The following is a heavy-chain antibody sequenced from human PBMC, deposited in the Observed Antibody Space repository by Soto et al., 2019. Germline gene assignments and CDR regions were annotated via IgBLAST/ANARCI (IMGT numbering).Heavy chain of an antibody. CDR2: ISYSGNT. D-gene: IGHD3-16*01. J-gene: IGHJ4*02. Sequence: TLSLTCTVSRGSISSYYWSWIRQPPGKGLEWIGYISYSGNTNYNASLKSRVTISVDTSTNQFSLRVTSVTAADTAVYYCARIRGLGEASPYFDYWGQGALVTVSS. V-gene: IGHV4-59*01. CDR1: RGSISSYY. CDR3: ARIRGLGEASPYFDY.